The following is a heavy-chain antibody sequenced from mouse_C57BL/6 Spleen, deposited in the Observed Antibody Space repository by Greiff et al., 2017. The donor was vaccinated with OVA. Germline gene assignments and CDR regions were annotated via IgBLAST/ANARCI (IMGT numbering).Heavy chain of an antibody. Sequence: QVQLQQSGAELVKPGASVKISCKASGYAFSSYWMNWVKQRPGKGLEWIGQIYPGDGDTNYNGKFKGKATLTADKSSSTAYMQLSSLTSEDSAVYFCARERNDYDGYFDYWGQGTTLTVSS. CDR2: IYPGDGDT. D-gene: IGHD2-4*01. CDR1: GYAFSSYW. CDR3: ARERNDYDGYFDY. V-gene: IGHV1-80*01. J-gene: IGHJ2*01.